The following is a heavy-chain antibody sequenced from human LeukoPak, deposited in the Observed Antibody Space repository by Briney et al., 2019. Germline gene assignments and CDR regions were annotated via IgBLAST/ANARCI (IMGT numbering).Heavy chain of an antibody. CDR3: ARVRYSGYYYYYYYMDV. Sequence: SETLSLTCTVSGGSISSGDYYWSWTRQPPGKGLEWIGYIYYSGSTYYNPSLKSRVTISVDTSKNQFSLKLSPVTAADTAVYYCARVRYSGYYYYYYYMDVWGKGTTVTVSS. D-gene: IGHD5-12*01. CDR1: GGSISSGDYY. CDR2: IYYSGST. J-gene: IGHJ6*03. V-gene: IGHV4-30-4*08.